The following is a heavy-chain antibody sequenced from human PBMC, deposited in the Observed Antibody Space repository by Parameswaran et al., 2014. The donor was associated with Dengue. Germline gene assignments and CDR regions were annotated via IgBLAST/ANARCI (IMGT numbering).Heavy chain of an antibody. CDR3: ARGGPDDHYDFWSGYYLLGY. Sequence: RWIRQPPGKGLEWVSYISSSGSTIYYADSVKGRFTISRDNAKNSLYLQMNGLRAEDTAVYYCARGGPDDHYDFWSGYYLLGYWGQGTLVTVSS. J-gene: IGHJ4*02. V-gene: IGHV3-11*01. D-gene: IGHD3-3*01. CDR2: ISSSGSTI.